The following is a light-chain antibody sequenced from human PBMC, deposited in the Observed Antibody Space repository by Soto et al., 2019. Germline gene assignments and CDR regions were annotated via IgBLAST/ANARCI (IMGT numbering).Light chain of an antibody. Sequence: EIVLTQSPATLSLSPGERATLSCRASQSVSSNLAWYQQKPGQAPKLLIYGPSTRATGIPARFSGSGSGTEFTLTISSLQSEDFAVYYCQQYNNWPITFGQGTRLEIK. V-gene: IGKV3-15*01. CDR3: QQYNNWPIT. CDR2: GPS. CDR1: QSVSSN. J-gene: IGKJ5*01.